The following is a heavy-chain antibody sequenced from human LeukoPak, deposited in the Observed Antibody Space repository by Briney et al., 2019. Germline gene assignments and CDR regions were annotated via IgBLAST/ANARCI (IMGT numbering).Heavy chain of an antibody. CDR3: APTRDDSSPPNWFDP. J-gene: IGHJ5*02. D-gene: IGHD3-22*01. Sequence: ASVKVSCKASGGTFSSYAISWVRQAPGQGLEWMGRIIPILGIANYAQKFQGRVTITADKSTSTAYMELSSLRSEDTAVYYCAPTRDDSSPPNWFDPWGQGTLVTVSS. V-gene: IGHV1-69*04. CDR2: IIPILGIA. CDR1: GGTFSSYA.